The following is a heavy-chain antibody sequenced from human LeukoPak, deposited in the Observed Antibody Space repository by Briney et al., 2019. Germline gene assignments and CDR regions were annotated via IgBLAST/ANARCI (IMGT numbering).Heavy chain of an antibody. CDR3: AGGYAFDV. J-gene: IGHJ3*01. CDR1: GDSVSNNNYA. Sequence: PSQTLSLTCAIFGDSVSNNNYAWNWIRQSQSRGLEWLGRTYYRSQWHNDYARSVMSRISVDPDTSKNQFSLHLSSVTPDDTAVYYCAGGYAFDVWGQGTMVTVSS. CDR2: TYYRSQWHN. V-gene: IGHV6-1*01.